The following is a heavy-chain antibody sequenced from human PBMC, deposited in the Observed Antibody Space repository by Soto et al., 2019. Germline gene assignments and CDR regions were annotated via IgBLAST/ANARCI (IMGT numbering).Heavy chain of an antibody. D-gene: IGHD3-22*01. J-gene: IGHJ5*02. V-gene: IGHV4-31*03. CDR1: GGSISSGGYY. Sequence: SETLSLTCTVSGGSISSGGYYWSWIRQHPGKGLEWIGYIYYSGSTYYNPSLKSRVTISVDTSKNQFSLKLSSVTAADTAVYYCARGITMIAVAPSVVWFDPWGQGTLVTVSS. CDR2: IYYSGST. CDR3: ARGITMIAVAPSVVWFDP.